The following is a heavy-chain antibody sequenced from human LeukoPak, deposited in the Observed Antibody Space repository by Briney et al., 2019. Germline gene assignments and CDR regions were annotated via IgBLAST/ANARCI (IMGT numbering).Heavy chain of an antibody. CDR3: AKSSRQLRAFDI. J-gene: IGHJ3*02. CDR1: GFTFSSYA. CDR2: TSGSGGST. D-gene: IGHD6-13*01. V-gene: IGHV3-23*01. Sequence: GGSLRLSCAASGFTFSSYAMSWVRQAPGKGLEWVSATSGSGGSTYYADSVKGRFTISRDNSKNTRYLQMNSLRAEDTAVYYCAKSSRQLRAFDIWGQGTMVTVSS.